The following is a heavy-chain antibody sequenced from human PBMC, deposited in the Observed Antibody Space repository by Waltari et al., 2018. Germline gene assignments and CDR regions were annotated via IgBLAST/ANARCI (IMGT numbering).Heavy chain of an antibody. CDR1: GFTFSSYE. J-gene: IGHJ3*01. V-gene: IGHV3-48*03. CDR2: ISSSGSTI. CDR3: TTDPHYYRSGTSYYALDV. D-gene: IGHD3-10*01. Sequence: EVQLVESGGGLVQPGGSLRLSCAASGFTFSSYEMNWVRQAPGKGLEWVSYISSSGSTIYYADAVKGRFTISRDNAKNSLYLQVNSLKIEDTAIYFCTTDPHYYRSGTSYYALDVWGQGSMVTVSS.